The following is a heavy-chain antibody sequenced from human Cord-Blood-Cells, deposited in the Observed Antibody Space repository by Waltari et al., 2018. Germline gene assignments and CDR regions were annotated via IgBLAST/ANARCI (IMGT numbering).Heavy chain of an antibody. Sequence: QVQLQQWGAGLLKPSETLSLTCAVYGGSFSGYYWSWLRQPPGKGLEWIGEINHSGSTNYNPSLKSRVTISVDTSKNQFSLKLSSVTAADTAVYYCARGRPVEDSSSSFDYWGQGTLVTVSS. J-gene: IGHJ4*02. V-gene: IGHV4-34*01. CDR1: GGSFSGYY. D-gene: IGHD6-6*01. CDR2: INHSGST. CDR3: ARGRPVEDSSSSFDY.